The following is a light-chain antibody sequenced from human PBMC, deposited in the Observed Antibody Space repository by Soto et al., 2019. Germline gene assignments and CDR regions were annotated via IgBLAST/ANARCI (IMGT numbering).Light chain of an antibody. CDR1: SSDVGGYNF. Sequence: QSALTQPASVSGSPGQSITISCTGTSSDVGGYNFVSWYQQHPGKAPKLIIYEVTHRPSGVSNRFSGSKSGNTASLTISGLQAEDEADYYCSSYTAINILEVFGTGTKLTVL. J-gene: IGLJ1*01. CDR2: EVT. V-gene: IGLV2-14*01. CDR3: SSYTAINILEV.